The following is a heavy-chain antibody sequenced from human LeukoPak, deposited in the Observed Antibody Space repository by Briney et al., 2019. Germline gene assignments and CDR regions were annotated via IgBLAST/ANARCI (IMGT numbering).Heavy chain of an antibody. CDR2: ISGSGGST. CDR1: GFTFSSYS. Sequence: RGSLRLSCAASGFTFSSYSMNWVRQAPGKGLEWVSAISGSGGSTYYADSVKGRFTISRDNSKNTLYLQMNSLRAEDTAVYYCAKVPDYSNYLGDYWGQGTLVTVSS. D-gene: IGHD4-11*01. V-gene: IGHV3-23*01. CDR3: AKVPDYSNYLGDY. J-gene: IGHJ4*02.